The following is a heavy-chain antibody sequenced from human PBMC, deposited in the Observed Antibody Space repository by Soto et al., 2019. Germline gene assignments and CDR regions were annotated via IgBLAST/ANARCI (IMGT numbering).Heavy chain of an antibody. Sequence: QVQLVESGGGVVQPGRSLRLSCAASGFTFSSYAMHWVRQAPGKGLEWVAVMSYDGSNKYYADSVKGRFTISRDNSKNTRYLQMNSLRGEDTAVYYCARARLDTPALDYWGQGTLVTVSS. CDR1: GFTFSSYA. J-gene: IGHJ4*02. D-gene: IGHD2-2*01. V-gene: IGHV3-30-3*01. CDR3: ARARLDTPALDY. CDR2: MSYDGSNK.